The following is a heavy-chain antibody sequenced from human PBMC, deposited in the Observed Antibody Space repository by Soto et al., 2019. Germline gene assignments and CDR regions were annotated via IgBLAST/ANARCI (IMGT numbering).Heavy chain of an antibody. D-gene: IGHD5-18*01. CDR3: ADTRGYNSGYGH. J-gene: IGHJ4*02. CDR2: IIPFFASP. V-gene: IGHV1-69*01. Sequence: QVQLVQSGAEVKKPGSSVKVSCKASGGTFSSYAINWVRQAPGQGLEWMGGIIPFFASPHYAQKFQGRVTITADESTSTGYLEPSSLRSEDTAVHYCADTRGYNSGYGHWGQGTLVTVSS. CDR1: GGTFSSYA.